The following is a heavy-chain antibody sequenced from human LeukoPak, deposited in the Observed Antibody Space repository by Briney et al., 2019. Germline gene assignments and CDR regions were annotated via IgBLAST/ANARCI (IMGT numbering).Heavy chain of an antibody. V-gene: IGHV3-7*04. CDR2: IKQDGSEK. J-gene: IGHJ5*02. CDR3: ARGSSGSCDP. D-gene: IGHD6-19*01. Sequence: PGGSLRLSCAASGFTFSNYWMNWVRQAPGKGLEWVANIKQDGSEKYYVDSVKGRFTISRDNAKNSVNLQMNSLRAEDTAVYYCARGSSGSCDPWGQGTLVSVSS. CDR1: GFTFSNYW.